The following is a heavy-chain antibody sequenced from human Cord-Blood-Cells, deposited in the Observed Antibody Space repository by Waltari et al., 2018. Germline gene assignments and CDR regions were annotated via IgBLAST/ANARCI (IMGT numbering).Heavy chain of an antibody. CDR3: ARDVGYYYGSGSYWYFDL. Sequence: QVQLVQSGAEVKKPGSSVKVPCKASGGTFSSYAISWVRQAPGQGFEWMGGIIPILGIANYAQKFQGRVTITADESTSTAYMELSSLRSEDTAVYYCARDVGYYYGSGSYWYFDLWGRGTLVTVSS. D-gene: IGHD3-10*01. V-gene: IGHV1-69*04. CDR2: IIPILGIA. CDR1: GGTFSSYA. J-gene: IGHJ2*01.